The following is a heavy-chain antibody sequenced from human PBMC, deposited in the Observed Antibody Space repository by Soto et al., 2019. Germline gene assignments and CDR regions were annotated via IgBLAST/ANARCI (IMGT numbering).Heavy chain of an antibody. V-gene: IGHV3-11*01. CDR2: ISSSGITI. Sequence: PGGSLRLSCAASGFTFSDYYMSWIRHAPGKGLGLFSYISSSGITIYYEHSVKGRFTIYREKDKNSLYLQMNSLRAEDTAVYYCARECRVTIFGGDVYYYYGMDVWGQGTTVTLSS. D-gene: IGHD3-3*01. CDR3: ARECRVTIFGGDVYYYYGMDV. J-gene: IGHJ6*01. CDR1: GFTFSDYY.